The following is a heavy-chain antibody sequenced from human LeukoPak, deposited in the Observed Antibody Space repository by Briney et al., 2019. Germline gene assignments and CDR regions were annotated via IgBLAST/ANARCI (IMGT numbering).Heavy chain of an antibody. V-gene: IGHV3-11*01. Sequence: GGSLRLSCAASGFTFSNYYMTWIRQAPGKGLEWLSYISYNGTTISYADSVKGRFTISRDNAKNSLYLQMNSLRAEDTAVYYCARDLSANYFDISGYYRIDYYDYWGQGTLVTVSS. CDR3: ARDLSANYFDISGYYRIDYYDY. D-gene: IGHD3-22*01. CDR2: ISYNGTTI. CDR1: GFTFSNYY. J-gene: IGHJ4*02.